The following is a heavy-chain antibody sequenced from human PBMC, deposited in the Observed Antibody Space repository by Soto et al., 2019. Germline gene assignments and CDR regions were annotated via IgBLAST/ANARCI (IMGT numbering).Heavy chain of an antibody. J-gene: IGHJ4*02. V-gene: IGHV1-18*01. CDR2: ISPYNGNT. CDR1: AYTFTDYG. Sequence: QVHLVQSGAEVKQPGASVKVSCKASAYTFTDYGITWVRQAPGQGLEWMGWISPYNGNTNYAQRFQGRVTMTTDTSAGTAYMDLRSLTSDDTAVYYCARASYSTAWYYLDFWGQGSLVTVSS. CDR3: ARASYSTAWYYLDF. D-gene: IGHD6-19*01.